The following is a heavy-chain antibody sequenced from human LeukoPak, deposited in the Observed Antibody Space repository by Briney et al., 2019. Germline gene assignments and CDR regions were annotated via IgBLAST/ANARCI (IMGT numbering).Heavy chain of an antibody. V-gene: IGHV3-21*04. J-gene: IGHJ4*02. CDR2: ISSSGSSM. CDR1: GFTFSSYG. CDR3: AKLLITGRVVTPLDC. D-gene: IGHD4-23*01. Sequence: GGSLRLSCAASGFTFSSYGMNWVRQAPGKGLEWVSYISSSGSSMDYADSVKGRFTISRDNSKNSLHLQMNSLRTEDTALYYCAKLLITGRVVTPLDCWGQGTLVTVSS.